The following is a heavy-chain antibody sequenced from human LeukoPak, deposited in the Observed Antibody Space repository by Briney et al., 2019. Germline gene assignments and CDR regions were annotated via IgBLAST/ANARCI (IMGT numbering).Heavy chain of an antibody. CDR2: INHSGSN. CDR1: GGSFSGYY. CDR3: ARQEQWLVEYYFDY. D-gene: IGHD6-19*01. Sequence: SETLSLTCAVYGGSFSGYYWSWIRQPPGKGLEWIGEINHSGSNNYNPSLKSRVTISVDTSKNQFSLKLSSVTAADTAVYYCARQEQWLVEYYFDYWGQGTLVTVSS. V-gene: IGHV4-34*01. J-gene: IGHJ4*02.